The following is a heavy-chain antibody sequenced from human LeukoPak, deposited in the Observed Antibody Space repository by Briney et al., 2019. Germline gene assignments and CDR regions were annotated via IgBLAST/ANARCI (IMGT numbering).Heavy chain of an antibody. CDR3: ARSQMYYYDSSGYPSPFDY. CDR1: GFTFSSYE. Sequence: GGSLRLSCAASGFTFSSYEMNWVRQAPGQGLEWVSYSSSSGSTIYYADSVKGRFTISRDDAKNSLYLQMNSLRAEDTAVYYCARSQMYYYDSSGYPSPFDYWGQGTLVTVSS. J-gene: IGHJ4*02. V-gene: IGHV3-48*03. CDR2: SSSSGSTI. D-gene: IGHD3-22*01.